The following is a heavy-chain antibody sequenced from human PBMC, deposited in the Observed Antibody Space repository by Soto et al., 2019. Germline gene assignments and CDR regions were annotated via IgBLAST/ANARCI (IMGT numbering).Heavy chain of an antibody. J-gene: IGHJ5*02. CDR2: IYFSGRN. Sequence: PSETLSLTCSVSGGSISSHSHYWGWIRQPPGKGLEWIGSIYFSGRNYYNTSLKSRVIMSTDMSKNQFSLNLTSVTAADTAVYFCARGRITGTTYRGFDPWGQGTLVIVSS. CDR1: GGSISSHSHY. V-gene: IGHV4-39*01. CDR3: ARGRITGTTYRGFDP. D-gene: IGHD1-7*01.